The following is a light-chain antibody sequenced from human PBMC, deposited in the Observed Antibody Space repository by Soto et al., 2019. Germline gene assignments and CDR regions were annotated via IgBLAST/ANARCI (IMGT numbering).Light chain of an antibody. J-gene: IGKJ1*01. V-gene: IGKV3-15*01. Sequence: EIVMTQSPATLSVSPGERATLSCRASQSLSSNLAWYQQKPCQAPRLLIYGASTRATGIPARFSGSGSGTEFTLTITSLQSEDFAVYYCQQYNNWPPWTFGQGTKVEIK. CDR1: QSLSSN. CDR2: GAS. CDR3: QQYNNWPPWT.